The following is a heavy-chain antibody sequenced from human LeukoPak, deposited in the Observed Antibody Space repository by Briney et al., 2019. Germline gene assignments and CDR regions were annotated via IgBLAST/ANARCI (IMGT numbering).Heavy chain of an antibody. D-gene: IGHD3-9*01. Sequence: PGGSLRLSCAASGFTFSSYAMHWVRQAPGKGLEWVAVISYDGSNKYYADSVKGRFTISRDNSKNTLYLQMNSLRAEDTAVYYRARAETGGWFLGGEYNWFDPWGQGTLVTVSS. V-gene: IGHV3-30*04. CDR3: ARAETGGWFLGGEYNWFDP. CDR1: GFTFSSYA. J-gene: IGHJ5*02. CDR2: ISYDGSNK.